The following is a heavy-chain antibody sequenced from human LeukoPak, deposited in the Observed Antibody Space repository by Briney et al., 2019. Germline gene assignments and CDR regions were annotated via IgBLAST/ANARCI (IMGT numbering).Heavy chain of an antibody. CDR3: ARDPLGSPHDY. Sequence: SVTLSFTCPDPGGSISNYYWSWIRQPPGKRMQWIGYSHYSGNTNYNPSLNSRVTISLDTSRNQLSLKLNSLTPADTAVYYCARDPLGSPHDYWGQGTLVTVSA. CDR1: GGSISNYY. D-gene: IGHD7-27*01. CDR2: SHYSGNT. V-gene: IGHV4-59*01. J-gene: IGHJ4*02.